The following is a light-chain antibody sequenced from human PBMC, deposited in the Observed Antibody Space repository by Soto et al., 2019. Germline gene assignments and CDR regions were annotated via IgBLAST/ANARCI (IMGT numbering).Light chain of an antibody. J-gene: IGKJ2*01. Sequence: DIQMTQSPSSLSASVGDRVTITCRASQNISSWLAWYQQKPEKAPKSLIYAASNLQSGVPSRFSGSGSGTHFTLTISSLQPEDFATYYCQQYNTVPYTFGQGTKLEIK. CDR3: QQYNTVPYT. CDR1: QNISSW. CDR2: AAS. V-gene: IGKV1D-16*01.